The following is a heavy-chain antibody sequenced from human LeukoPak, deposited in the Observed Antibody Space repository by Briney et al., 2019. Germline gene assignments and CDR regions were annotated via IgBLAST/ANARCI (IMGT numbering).Heavy chain of an antibody. CDR1: GFTFSSYS. Sequence: GGSLRLSCAASGFTFSSYSMNWVRQAPGKGLGWVSYISSSSSTIYYADSVKGRFTISRDNAKNSLYLQMNSLRAEDTAVYYCARDPPAGRYQLLWVDYWGQGTLVTVSS. D-gene: IGHD2-2*01. J-gene: IGHJ4*02. CDR3: ARDPPAGRYQLLWVDY. V-gene: IGHV3-48*01. CDR2: ISSSSSTI.